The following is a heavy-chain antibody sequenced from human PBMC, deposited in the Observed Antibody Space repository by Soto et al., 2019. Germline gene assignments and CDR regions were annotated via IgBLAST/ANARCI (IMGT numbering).Heavy chain of an antibody. V-gene: IGHV3-74*01. CDR1: GFTFSAYW. J-gene: IGHJ4*02. CDR2: INSDGTIT. CDR3: AREYYGSGI. D-gene: IGHD3-10*01. Sequence: EVQLVESGGALIQPGGSLRISCAASGFTFSAYWMFWVRQAPGKGLVWLSRINSDGTITDYADSVRGRFTISRDNAENTLYLQLNSLRADETAVYYCAREYYGSGIWGQGTLVTVSS.